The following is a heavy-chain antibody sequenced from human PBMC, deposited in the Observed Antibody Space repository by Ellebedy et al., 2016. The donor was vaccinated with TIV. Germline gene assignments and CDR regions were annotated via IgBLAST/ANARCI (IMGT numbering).Heavy chain of an antibody. Sequence: PGGSLRLSCAASGFTFSSYTINWVRQTPGKGLEWVSSISSSGSYLYYADSVKGRFTISRDNAKNSLYLQMNSLRVYDTAVYYCATSRARVYWGQGTLVTVSS. CDR1: GFTFSSYT. CDR3: ATSRARVY. J-gene: IGHJ4*02. CDR2: ISSSGSYL. V-gene: IGHV3-21*01.